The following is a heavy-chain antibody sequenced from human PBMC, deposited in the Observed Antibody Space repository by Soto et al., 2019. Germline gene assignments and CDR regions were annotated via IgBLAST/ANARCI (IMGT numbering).Heavy chain of an antibody. CDR1: GFTFSSYS. D-gene: IGHD3-22*01. CDR2: ISSSSSTI. Sequence: EVQLVESGGGLVQPGGSLRLSCAASGFTFSSYSMNWVRQAPGKGLEWVSYISSSSSTIYYADSVKGRFTISRDNAKNSLYLQMNSLRDEDTAVYYCARAPREYYYDSSGYYDRRDAFDIWGQGTMVTVSS. J-gene: IGHJ3*02. CDR3: ARAPREYYYDSSGYYDRRDAFDI. V-gene: IGHV3-48*02.